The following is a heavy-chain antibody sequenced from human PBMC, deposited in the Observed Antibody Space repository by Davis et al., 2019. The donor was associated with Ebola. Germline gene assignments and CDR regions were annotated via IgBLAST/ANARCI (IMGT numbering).Heavy chain of an antibody. J-gene: IGHJ5*02. CDR1: GYTFTGYY. CDR3: ARESLGYCISTSCNVWFGP. Sequence: AASVKVSCKASGYTFTGYYMHWVRQAPGQGLEWMGWINTNTGNPLYAQGFTGRFVFSLDTSVSTAYLQISSLKAEDTAVYYCARESLGYCISTSCNVWFGPWGQGTLVTVSS. CDR2: INTNTGNP. D-gene: IGHD2-2*01. V-gene: IGHV7-4-1*02.